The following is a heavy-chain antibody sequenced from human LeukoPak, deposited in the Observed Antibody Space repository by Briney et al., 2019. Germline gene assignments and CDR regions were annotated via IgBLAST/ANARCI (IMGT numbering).Heavy chain of an antibody. CDR1: GFDFWNYA. CDR2: ISGSGDIT. J-gene: IGHJ4*02. CDR3: AKDLTWIPPVLVTFDL. D-gene: IGHD2-8*02. Sequence: GGSLRLSCAASGFDFWNYAMSWVRKAPGKGLQWVSSISGSGDITHYADSVKGRFTISRDNSKNTVFLQMNSLRAEDTAVYYCAKDLTWIPPVLVTFDLRGQGTLVTVSS. V-gene: IGHV3-23*01.